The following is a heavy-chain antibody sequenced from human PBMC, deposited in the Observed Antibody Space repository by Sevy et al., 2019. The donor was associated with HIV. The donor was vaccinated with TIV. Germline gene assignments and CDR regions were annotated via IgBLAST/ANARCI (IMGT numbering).Heavy chain of an antibody. CDR1: GFTFSIYA. V-gene: IGHV3-23*01. CDR2: ISGSGTII. J-gene: IGHJ4*02. CDR3: AKDQVGYYFDF. Sequence: GGSLRLSCAASGFTFSIYAMNWVRQAPGKGLEWVSTISGSGTIIYYADSVKGRFTISRDNSKNTLFLQMNSLRAEDTAVYYCAKDQVGYYFDFWGQGTLVTVSS. D-gene: IGHD1-26*01.